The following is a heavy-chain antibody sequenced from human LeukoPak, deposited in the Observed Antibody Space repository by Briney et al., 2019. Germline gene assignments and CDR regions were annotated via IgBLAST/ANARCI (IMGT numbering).Heavy chain of an antibody. CDR3: ARRAAAGRCFGY. J-gene: IGHJ4*02. CDR2: ISSGGSTI. D-gene: IGHD6-13*01. CDR1: GFTFSDYY. V-gene: IGHV3-11*04. Sequence: GGSLRLSCAVSGFTFSDYYMSWIRQAPGKGLEWVSYISSGGSTISHADSVKGRFTISRDNAENSLYLQMNRLRAEDTAVYYCARRAAAGRCFGYWGQGTLVTVSS.